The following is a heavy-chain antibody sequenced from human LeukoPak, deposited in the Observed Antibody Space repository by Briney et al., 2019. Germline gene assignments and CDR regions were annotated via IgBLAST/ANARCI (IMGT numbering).Heavy chain of an antibody. J-gene: IGHJ2*01. CDR2: IKQDGSET. Sequence: GGSLRLSCAASGFTSSTYWMSWVRQAPGKGLEWLASIKQDGSETYYVDSVKGRFTLSRDNAQNSLYLQMNSLRADDTAFYYCARDRDSRWDFDLWGRGTVVTVSS. D-gene: IGHD3-22*01. CDR1: GFTSSTYW. CDR3: ARDRDSRWDFDL. V-gene: IGHV3-7*01.